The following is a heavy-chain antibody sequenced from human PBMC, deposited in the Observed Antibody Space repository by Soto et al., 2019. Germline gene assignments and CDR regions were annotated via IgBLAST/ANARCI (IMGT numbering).Heavy chain of an antibody. CDR2: ISSSGSTI. Sequence: EVQLVESGGGLVQPGGSLRLSCAASGFTFSSYEMNWVRQAPGKGLEWVSYISSSGSTIYYADSVKGRFTISRDNAKNSLYLQMNSLRAEDTAVYYCARKTGTGAFDIWGQGTLVTVSS. CDR3: ARKTGTGAFDI. V-gene: IGHV3-48*03. D-gene: IGHD1-1*01. CDR1: GFTFSSYE. J-gene: IGHJ4*02.